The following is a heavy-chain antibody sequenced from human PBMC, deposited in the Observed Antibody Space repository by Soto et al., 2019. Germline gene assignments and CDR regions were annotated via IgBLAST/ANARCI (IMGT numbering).Heavy chain of an antibody. CDR2: IYYSGST. J-gene: IGHJ6*02. CDR1: GGSISSSSYY. V-gene: IGHV4-39*01. CDR3: ASRGGAISAYGMDV. Sequence: QLQLQESGPGLVKPSETLSLTCTVSGGSISSSSYYWGWIRQPPGKGLEWIGSIYYSGSTYYNPSLKSRVTISVDTSKNQFSLKLSSVTAADTAVYYCASRGGAISAYGMDVWGQGTTVTVSS. D-gene: IGHD3-10*01.